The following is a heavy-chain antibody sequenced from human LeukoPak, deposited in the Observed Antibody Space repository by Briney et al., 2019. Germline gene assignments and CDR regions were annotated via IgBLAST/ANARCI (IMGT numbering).Heavy chain of an antibody. CDR1: GGSISNTNW. J-gene: IGHJ4*02. V-gene: IGHV4-4*02. Sequence: PSGTLSLTCAVSGGSISNTNWWSWVRQPPGQGLEWIGEISLTGLTHYNPSLESRVTVSLDKSKNQLSLNLTSVTAADTAVYYCASHMAVTGTKGFDYWGQGSLVTVSS. CDR2: ISLTGLT. CDR3: ASHMAVTGTKGFDY. D-gene: IGHD6-19*01.